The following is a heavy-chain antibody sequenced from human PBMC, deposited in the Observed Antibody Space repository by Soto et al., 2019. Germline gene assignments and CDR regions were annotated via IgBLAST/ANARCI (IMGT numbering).Heavy chain of an antibody. D-gene: IGHD4-17*01. CDR3: AKDGEGYGDYAGRRLYYYYGMDV. CDR1: GFTFDDYA. Sequence: SLRLSCAASGFTFDDYAMHWVRQAPGKGLEWVSGISWNSGSIGYADSVKGRFTISRDNAKNSLYLQMNSLRAEDTALYYCAKDGEGYGDYAGRRLYYYYGMDVWGQGTTVTVSS. J-gene: IGHJ6*02. CDR2: ISWNSGSI. V-gene: IGHV3-9*01.